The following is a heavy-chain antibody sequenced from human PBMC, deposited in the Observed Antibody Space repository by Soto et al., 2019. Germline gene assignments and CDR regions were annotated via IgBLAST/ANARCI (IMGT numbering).Heavy chain of an antibody. CDR2: ISYDGSNK. Sequence: GGSLRLSCAASGFTFSSYGMHWVRQAPGKGLEWVAVISYDGSNKYYADSVKGRFTISRDNSKNTLYLQMNSLRAEDTAVYYCAREGYCSNTSCYLSPSDIWGQGTMVTVSS. CDR3: AREGYCSNTSCYLSPSDI. V-gene: IGHV3-30*03. CDR1: GFTFSSYG. J-gene: IGHJ3*02. D-gene: IGHD2-2*01.